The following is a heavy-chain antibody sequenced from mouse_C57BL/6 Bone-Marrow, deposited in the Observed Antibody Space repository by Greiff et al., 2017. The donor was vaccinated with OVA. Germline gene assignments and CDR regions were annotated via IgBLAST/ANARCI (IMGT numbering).Heavy chain of an antibody. Sequence: EVKLQESGPGLVKPSQSLSLTCSVTGYSITSGYYWNWIRQFPGNKLEWMGYISYDGSNNYNPSLKNRISITRDTSKNQFFLKLNSVTTEDTATYYCARLLTGTGFDYWGQGTTLTVSS. D-gene: IGHD4-1*01. V-gene: IGHV3-6*01. J-gene: IGHJ2*01. CDR2: ISYDGSN. CDR3: ARLLTGTGFDY. CDR1: GYSITSGYY.